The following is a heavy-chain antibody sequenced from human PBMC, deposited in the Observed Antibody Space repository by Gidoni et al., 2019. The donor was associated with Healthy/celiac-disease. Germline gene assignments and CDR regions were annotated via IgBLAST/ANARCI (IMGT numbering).Heavy chain of an antibody. CDR1: GGSLRRSSYY. CDR2: IYYSGST. V-gene: IGHV4-39*01. J-gene: IGHJ4*02. CDR3: ARVSVMGVAATPATDY. D-gene: IGHD2-15*01. Sequence: QLQLQESGPGLVKPSETLSLTSTVSGGSLRRSSYYWGWIRQPPGKGLEWIGIIYYSGSTYYNPSLKSRVTISVDTSKNQFSRKLSSVTAADTAVYYCARVSVMGVAATPATDYWGQGTLVTVSS.